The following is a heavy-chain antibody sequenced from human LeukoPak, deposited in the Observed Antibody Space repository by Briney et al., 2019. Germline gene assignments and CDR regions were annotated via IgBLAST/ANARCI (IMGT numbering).Heavy chain of an antibody. D-gene: IGHD3-16*01. CDR3: ARDLLRLWGILRRDYYYYYVDV. V-gene: IGHV4-59*01. Sequence: PSETLSLTCTVSGGSISSYYWNWIRQPPGKGLEWVGYIYYSGSNNYNPSLKSRVTISVDTSKTPFSLKLSSVTAADTAVYYWARDLLRLWGILRRDYYYYYVDVWGKGTTVTVSS. J-gene: IGHJ6*03. CDR1: GGSISSYY. CDR2: IYYSGSN.